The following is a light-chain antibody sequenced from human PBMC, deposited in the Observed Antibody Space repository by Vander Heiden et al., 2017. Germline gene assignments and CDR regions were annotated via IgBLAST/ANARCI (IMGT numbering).Light chain of an antibody. J-gene: IGKJ3*01. CDR1: QSISSY. V-gene: IGKV1-39*01. CDR2: AAS. Sequence: CRASQSISSYLNWYQQKPGKAPKLLIYAASSLQSGVPSRFSGSGSGTDFTLTISRLQPEDFATYYCQQSDSTPFTFGPGTKVDIK. CDR3: QQSDSTPFT.